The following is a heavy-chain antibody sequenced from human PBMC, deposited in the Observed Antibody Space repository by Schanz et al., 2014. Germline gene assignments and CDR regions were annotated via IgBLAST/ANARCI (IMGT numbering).Heavy chain of an antibody. V-gene: IGHV3-30*04. J-gene: IGHJ4*02. D-gene: IGHD2-21*01. CDR1: GFTLTTYT. CDR3: ARDPIPRIPDYFDY. Sequence: QVHLVESGGGVVQPGRSLRLSCAASGFTLTTYTMHWVRQAPGKGLEWVAVISHHAINQYYADSVRGRFTISRDISQNTLYLQMNGLRTEDTAVYYCARDPIPRIPDYFDYWGQGSLVTVSS. CDR2: ISHHAINQ.